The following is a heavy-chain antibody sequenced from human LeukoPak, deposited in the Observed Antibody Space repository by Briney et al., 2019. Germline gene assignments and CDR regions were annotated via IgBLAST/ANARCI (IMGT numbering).Heavy chain of an antibody. CDR2: INPNSGGT. V-gene: IGHV1-2*02. D-gene: IGHD6-19*01. J-gene: IGHJ4*02. Sequence: ASAKVSCKASGYTFTNYYMHWVRQAPGQGLEWMGWINPNSGGTNYAQKFQGRVTMTRDTSISTAYMELSRLRSDDTAVYYCASTRGWGYSSGWYVYWGQGTLVTVSS. CDR3: ASTRGWGYSSGWYVY. CDR1: GYTFTNYY.